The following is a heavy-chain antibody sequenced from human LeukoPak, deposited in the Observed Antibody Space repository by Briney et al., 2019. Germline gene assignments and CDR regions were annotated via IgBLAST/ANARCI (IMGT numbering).Heavy chain of an antibody. CDR2: TRSKVYRGST. CDR3: ARGERDFDY. CDR1: GLSFGDSA. V-gene: IGHV3-49*04. Sequence: PGGSLRLSCRDSGLSFGDSAVTWVRQAPGKGLEWVGCTRSKVYRGSTDYAASVKGRFITSRDESESIAYLQMDSLRTEDTAMYYCARGERDFDYWVQGTLVTVSS. J-gene: IGHJ4*02. D-gene: IGHD3-16*01.